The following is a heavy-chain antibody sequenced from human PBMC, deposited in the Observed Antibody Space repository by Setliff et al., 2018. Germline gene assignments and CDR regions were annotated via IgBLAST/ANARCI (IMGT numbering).Heavy chain of an antibody. CDR1: AYKFLSYG. V-gene: IGHV1-18*01. CDR2: IRPYIGHT. Sequence: ASVKVSCKASAYKFLSYGMSWVRQAPGQGLEWMGWIRPYIGHTIYAQKFQGRVTMTTDAPTSTAYMELTSLRHDDTAVYYCARVVAHTHFYDRSDYYFDGLDIWGQGAKVTVSS. CDR3: ARVVAHTHFYDRSDYYFDGLDI. D-gene: IGHD3-22*01. J-gene: IGHJ3*02.